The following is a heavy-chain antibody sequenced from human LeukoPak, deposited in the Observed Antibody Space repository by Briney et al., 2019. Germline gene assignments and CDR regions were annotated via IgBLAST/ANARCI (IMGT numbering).Heavy chain of an antibody. V-gene: IGHV1-2*02. D-gene: IGHD3-10*01. Sequence: ASAKVSCEASGYTFTGYYMHWVRQAPGQGLEWMGWINPNSGGTNHAQKFQGRVTMTRDTSISTAYMELSRLRSDDTAVYYCARDRPLDADDYYGFYYFDYWGQGTLVTVSS. CDR3: ARDRPLDADDYYGFYYFDY. CDR2: INPNSGGT. J-gene: IGHJ4*02. CDR1: GYTFTGYY.